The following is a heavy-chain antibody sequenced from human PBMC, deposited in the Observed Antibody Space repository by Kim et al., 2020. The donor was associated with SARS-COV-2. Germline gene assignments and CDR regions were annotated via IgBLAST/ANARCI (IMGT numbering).Heavy chain of an antibody. Sequence: SVKVSCKASGGTFSSYAISWVRQAPGQGLEWMGGIIPIFGTANYAQKFQGRVTITADESTSTAYMELSSLRSEDTAVYYCASVLAAAGNWFDPWGQGTLVTVSS. D-gene: IGHD6-13*01. CDR2: IIPIFGTA. V-gene: IGHV1-69*13. CDR1: GGTFSSYA. J-gene: IGHJ5*02. CDR3: ASVLAAAGNWFDP.